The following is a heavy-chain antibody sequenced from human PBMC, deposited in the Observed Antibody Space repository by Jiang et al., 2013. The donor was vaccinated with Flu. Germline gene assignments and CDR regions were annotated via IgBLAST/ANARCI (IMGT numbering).Heavy chain of an antibody. CDR3: ATAPPRYGAASGYDI. CDR2: ISSSGNT. V-gene: IGHV4-31*03. J-gene: IGHJ3*02. D-gene: IGHD3-22*01. Sequence: GSGLVKPSQTLSLTCTVSGGAISSNDYYWTWIRQHPGKGLEWIGSISSSGNTYYNPSLKSRLTLSVDTSKNQFSLNLNSLTAADTAVYYCATAPPRYGAASGYDIWG. CDR1: GGAISSNDYY.